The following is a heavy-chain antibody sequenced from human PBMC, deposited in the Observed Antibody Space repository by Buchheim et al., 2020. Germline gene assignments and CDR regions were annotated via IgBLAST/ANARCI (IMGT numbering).Heavy chain of an antibody. D-gene: IGHD1-7*01. V-gene: IGHV3-13*04. J-gene: IGHJ6*02. CDR3: SRGAGELELRTMDV. CDR2: VGVGGDT. Sequence: EVQLVESGGGLVEPGGSLRLSCAASGFTFSNYEMHWVRQVIGKGLEWVSTVGVGGDTYYPGSVKGRFTISRENPKNSLYLQMNSLRAGDTAVYYCSRGAGELELRTMDVWGQGTT. CDR1: GFTFSNYE.